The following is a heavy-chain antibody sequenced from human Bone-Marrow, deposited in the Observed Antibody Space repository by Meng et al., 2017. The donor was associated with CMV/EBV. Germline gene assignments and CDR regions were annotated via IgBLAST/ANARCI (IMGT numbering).Heavy chain of an antibody. V-gene: IGHV4-39*07. J-gene: IGHJ3*02. CDR3: AREILVHAFDI. CDR1: GGSFSSYY. D-gene: IGHD6-6*01. Sequence: SETLSLTCAVYGGSFSSYYWGWIRQPPGKGLEWIGSIYYSGSTYYNPSLKSRVTISVDTSKNQFSLKLSSVTAADTAVYYCAREILVHAFDIWGQGTMVTVSS. CDR2: IYYSGST.